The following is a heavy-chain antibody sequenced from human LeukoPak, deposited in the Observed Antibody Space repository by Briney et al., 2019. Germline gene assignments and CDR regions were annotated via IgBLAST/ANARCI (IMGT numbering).Heavy chain of an antibody. J-gene: IGHJ3*02. D-gene: IGHD3-10*01. CDR1: GFTFSDYY. Sequence: GGSLRLSCAASGFTFSDYYMSWIRQAPGKGLEWVSYISSSSSYTNYADSVEGRFTISRDNAKNSLYLQMNSLRAEDTAVYYCARGGLGYYGSGSYFAFDIWGQGTMVTVSS. CDR3: ARGGLGYYGSGSYFAFDI. V-gene: IGHV3-11*06. CDR2: ISSSSSYT.